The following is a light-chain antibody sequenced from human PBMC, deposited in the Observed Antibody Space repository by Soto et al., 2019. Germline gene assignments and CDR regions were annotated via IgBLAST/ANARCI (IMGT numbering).Light chain of an antibody. V-gene: IGKV2-28*01. Sequence: DIVTTQSPLSLPVTPGEPASISCRSSQRLLYSNGYNYLNWYLQKPGQSPQLLIYLGSNRASGVPDRFSGSGSGADFTLKISRVEAEDVGVYYCMQALQTPLTFGGGTKVEIK. CDR2: LGS. CDR3: MQALQTPLT. J-gene: IGKJ4*01. CDR1: QRLLYSNGYNY.